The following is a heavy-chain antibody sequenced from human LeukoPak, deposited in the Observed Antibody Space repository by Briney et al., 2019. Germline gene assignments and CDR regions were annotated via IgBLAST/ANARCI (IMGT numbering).Heavy chain of an antibody. J-gene: IGHJ4*02. CDR1: GYTFTSYG. CDR2: ISAYNGNT. V-gene: IGHV1-18*01. CDR3: ARQPYSSSWYDPDYFDY. Sequence: ASVKVSCKASGYTFTSYGISWVRQAPGQGLEWMGWISAYNGNTNYAQKLQGRVTMTTDTSTSTAYMELRSLRSDDTAVYYCARQPYSSSWYDPDYFDYWGQGTLVTVSS. D-gene: IGHD6-13*01.